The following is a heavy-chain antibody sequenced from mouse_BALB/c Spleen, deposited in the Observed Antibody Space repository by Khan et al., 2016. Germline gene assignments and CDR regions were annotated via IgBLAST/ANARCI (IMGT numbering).Heavy chain of an antibody. CDR3: ARWDFVSRSYYFDY. CDR1: GYSITSGYY. V-gene: IGHV3-6*02. J-gene: IGHJ2*01. Sequence: EVQLQESGPGLVKPSQSLSLTCSVTGYSITSGYYWNWIRQFPGNKLEWMGYISYDGSNNLNPSLKNRFSITRDTSRNKFFLKLNSVTTEDTATYYCARWDFVSRSYYFDYWGQGPTLTVSS. D-gene: IGHD1-1*01. CDR2: ISYDGSN.